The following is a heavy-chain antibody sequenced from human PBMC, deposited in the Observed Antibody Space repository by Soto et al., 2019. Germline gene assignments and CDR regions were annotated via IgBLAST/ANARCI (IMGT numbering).Heavy chain of an antibody. J-gene: IGHJ4*02. Sequence: PGGSLRLSGAASGFAFYYYNMNWVRQAPGRGLEWVSSSSGSGLNIIFTDSVKGCFTISSDTANPSLYLPIDSMRPDDPALYYSSREGVTNYTDSYFHIWGQGALVTVSS. D-gene: IGHD4-4*01. V-gene: IGHV3-21*01. CDR2: SSGSGLNI. CDR1: GFAFYYYN. CDR3: SREGVTNYTDSYFHI.